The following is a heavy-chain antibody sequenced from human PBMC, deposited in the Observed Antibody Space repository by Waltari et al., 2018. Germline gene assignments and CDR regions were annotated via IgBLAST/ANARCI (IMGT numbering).Heavy chain of an antibody. CDR2: INPNSGGT. CDR3: ARILRLGELSPVLGY. D-gene: IGHD3-16*02. V-gene: IGHV1-2*02. CDR1: GYTFTAYY. J-gene: IGHJ4*02. Sequence: QVQLVQSGAEVKKPGASVKVSCKASGYTFTAYYMHWVRQAPGQGLEWMGWINPNSGGTNYAQKFQGRVTMTRDTSISTAYMELSRLRSDDTAVYYCARILRLGELSPVLGYWGQGTLVTVSS.